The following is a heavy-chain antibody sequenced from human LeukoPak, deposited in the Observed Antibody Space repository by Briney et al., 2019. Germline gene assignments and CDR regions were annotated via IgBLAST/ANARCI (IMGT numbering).Heavy chain of an antibody. J-gene: IGHJ4*02. CDR1: GFTFSSYA. Sequence: PGGSLRLSCAASGFTFSSYAMSWVRQAPGKGLEWVSAISGSGGSTYYADSVKGRFTISRDNSKNTLYPQMNSLRAEDTAVYYCANSYDSSGYYLPFDYWGQGTLVTVSS. CDR2: ISGSGGST. D-gene: IGHD3-22*01. CDR3: ANSYDSSGYYLPFDY. V-gene: IGHV3-23*01.